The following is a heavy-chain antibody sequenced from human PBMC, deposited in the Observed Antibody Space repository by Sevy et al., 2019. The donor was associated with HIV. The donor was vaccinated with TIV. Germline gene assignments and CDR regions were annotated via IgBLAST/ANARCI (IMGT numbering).Heavy chain of an antibody. V-gene: IGHV1-8*01. CDR3: ARGIAAGVDY. CDR2: MNRNTGQT. D-gene: IGHD6-13*01. CDR1: GYTFTALD. Sequence: ASVKVSCKASGYTFTALDINWVRQATGQGLEWMGWMNRNTGQTDYSQRFQGRVTMTRDTSISTAYMELHSLRSDDTAIYYCARGIAAGVDYWGQGTQVTVSS. J-gene: IGHJ4*02.